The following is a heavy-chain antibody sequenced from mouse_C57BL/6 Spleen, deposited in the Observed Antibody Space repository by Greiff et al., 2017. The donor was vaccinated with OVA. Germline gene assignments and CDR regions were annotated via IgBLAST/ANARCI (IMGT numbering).Heavy chain of an antibody. CDR1: GYTFTDYN. CDR2: INPNNGGT. J-gene: IGHJ4*01. V-gene: IGHV1-18*01. D-gene: IGHD1-1*01. Sequence: VQLQQSGPELVKPGASVKIPCKASGYTFTDYNMDWVKQSHGKSLEWIGDINPNNGGTIYNQKFKGKATLTVAKSSSTAYMELRSLTSEDTAVYYCARFLNYYGSSYDDYAMDYWGQGTSVTVSS. CDR3: ARFLNYYGSSYDDYAMDY.